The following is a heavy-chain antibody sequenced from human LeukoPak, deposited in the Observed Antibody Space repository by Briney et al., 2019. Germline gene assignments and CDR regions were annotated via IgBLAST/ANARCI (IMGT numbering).Heavy chain of an antibody. J-gene: IGHJ6*02. CDR1: GGSISSYY. Sequence: SETLSLTCTVPGGSISSYYWSWIRQPPGKGLEWIGYIYYSGSTNYNPSLKSRVTISVDTSKNQFSLKLSSVTAADTAVYYCASSPSSWGGRGYYHYGMDVWGQGTTVTVSS. D-gene: IGHD6-13*01. V-gene: IGHV4-59*08. CDR2: IYYSGST. CDR3: ASSPSSWGGRGYYHYGMDV.